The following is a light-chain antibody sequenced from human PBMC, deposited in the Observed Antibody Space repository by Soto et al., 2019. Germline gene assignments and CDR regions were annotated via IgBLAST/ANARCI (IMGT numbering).Light chain of an antibody. J-gene: IGLJ3*02. CDR2: EVS. CDR3: SSYTTRSTWG. CDR1: SSDVGGSNY. Sequence: QSALTQPASVSGSPGQSITISCTGTSSDVGGSNYVSWYKQHPGKAPKLIIYEVSNRPSGVSNRFSGSKSGNTASLTISGLQAEDEADYYCSSYTTRSTWGLGGGTKRTVL. V-gene: IGLV2-14*01.